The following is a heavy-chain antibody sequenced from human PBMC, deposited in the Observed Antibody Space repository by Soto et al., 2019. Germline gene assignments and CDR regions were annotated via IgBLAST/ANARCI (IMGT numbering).Heavy chain of an antibody. CDR3: AKGLRRTLRNQYYYGLDV. CDR2: ISGSGGNT. CDR1: GFTFSPYA. D-gene: IGHD3-16*01. V-gene: IGHV3-23*01. J-gene: IGHJ6*02. Sequence: PGGSLRLSCAASGFTFSPYAMTWVRQAPGKGLEWVSSISGSGGNTNYADSVKGRFTVSRDNSKRTLSLQMNSLTEEDTAIYYCAKGLRRTLRNQYYYGLDVWGRGTTVTVS.